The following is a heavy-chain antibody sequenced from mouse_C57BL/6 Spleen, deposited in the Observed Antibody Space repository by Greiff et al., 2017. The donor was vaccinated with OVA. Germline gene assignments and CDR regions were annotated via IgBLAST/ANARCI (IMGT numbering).Heavy chain of an antibody. CDR3: ARRGSNYAYYFDY. CDR1: GYTFTSYW. V-gene: IGHV1-69*01. CDR2: IDPSDSYT. J-gene: IGHJ2*01. Sequence: QVQLQQPGAELVMPGASVKLSCKASGYTFTSYWMHWVKQRPGQGLEWIGEIDPSDSYTNYNQKFKGKSTLTVDKSSSTAYMQLSSLTSEDSAVYDCARRGSNYAYYFDYWGQGTTLTVSS. D-gene: IGHD2-5*01.